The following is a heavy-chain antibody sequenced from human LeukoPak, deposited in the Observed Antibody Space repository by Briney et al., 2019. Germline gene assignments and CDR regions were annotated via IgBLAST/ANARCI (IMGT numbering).Heavy chain of an antibody. CDR1: GFTFNNYA. J-gene: IGHJ4*02. D-gene: IGHD3-3*01. CDR2: ISYSGDTT. CDR3: AKRSGGTFGFFDS. V-gene: IGHV3-23*01. Sequence: GASLRLSCAASGFTFNNYAMSWVRHAPGKGLEWVSAISYSGDTTHYADTVTGRFTIFRDNSKNTLFVQMNSLRAEDTAIYYCAKRSGGTFGFFDSWGRGTLVTVSS.